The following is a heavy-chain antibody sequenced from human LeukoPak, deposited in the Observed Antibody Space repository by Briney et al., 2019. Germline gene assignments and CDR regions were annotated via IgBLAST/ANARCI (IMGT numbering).Heavy chain of an antibody. CDR2: INHSGST. V-gene: IGHV4-34*01. Sequence: SETLSLTCAVYGGSFSGYYWSWIRQPPGKGLEWIREINHSGSTNYNPSLKSRVTISVDTSKNQFSLKLSSVTAADTAVYYCARRIAVAGDFDYWGQGTLVTVSS. J-gene: IGHJ4*02. D-gene: IGHD6-19*01. CDR3: ARRIAVAGDFDY. CDR1: GGSFSGYY.